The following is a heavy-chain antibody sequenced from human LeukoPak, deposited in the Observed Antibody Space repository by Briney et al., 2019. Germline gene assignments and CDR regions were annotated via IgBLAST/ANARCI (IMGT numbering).Heavy chain of an antibody. CDR3: ARLNTYYYDSSGYYLGY. CDR1: GYSFTSYW. J-gene: IGHJ4*02. Sequence: LGESLKISCKGSGYSFTSYWIGWVRQMPAKGLEWMGIIYPGDSDTRYSPSFQGQVTISADKSISTAYLQWSSLKASDTAMYYCARLNTYYYDSSGYYLGYWGQGTLVTVSS. D-gene: IGHD3-22*01. CDR2: IYPGDSDT. V-gene: IGHV5-51*01.